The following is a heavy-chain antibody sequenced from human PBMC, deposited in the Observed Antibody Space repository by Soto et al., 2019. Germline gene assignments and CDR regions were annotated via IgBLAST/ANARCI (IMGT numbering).Heavy chain of an antibody. CDR2: TYYRSKWYY. Sequence: SQTLSLTCGISGDSVSSNTAGWSWIRQSPSRGLEWLGRTYYRSKWYYDYAPSVEGRITINPDTSKNQISLQLNSVTPEDTAVYYCAKGGLVRGRFHGYLGPWGQGTLVTVSS. J-gene: IGHJ5*02. V-gene: IGHV6-1*01. CDR1: GDSVSSNTAG. D-gene: IGHD3-10*01. CDR3: AKGGLVRGRFHGYLGP.